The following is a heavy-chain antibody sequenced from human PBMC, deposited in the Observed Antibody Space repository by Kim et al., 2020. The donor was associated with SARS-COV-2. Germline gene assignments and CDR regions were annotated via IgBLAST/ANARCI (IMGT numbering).Heavy chain of an antibody. Sequence: SETLSLTCTVSGGSISSYYWSWIRQPPGKGLEWIGYIYYSGSTNYNPSLKSRVTISVDTSKNQFSLKLSSVTAADTAVYYCARDKGVGGRGMDVWGQGTTVTVSS. CDR2: IYYSGST. CDR3: ARDKGVGGRGMDV. CDR1: GGSISSYY. V-gene: IGHV4-59*01. J-gene: IGHJ6*02. D-gene: IGHD3-16*01.